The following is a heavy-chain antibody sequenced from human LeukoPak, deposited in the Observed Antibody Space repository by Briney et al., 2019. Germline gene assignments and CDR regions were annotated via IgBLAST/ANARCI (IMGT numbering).Heavy chain of an antibody. CDR2: IKQDGSEK. CDR3: ARAYSSTWIYYFDY. Sequence: GGSLRVSCAASGFTFISYWMSWVRQAPGKGLEWVANIKQDGSEKYYVDSVKGRFTISRDNAETSLYLQMNSLGAEDTAVYYCARAYSSTWIYYFDYWGQGTLVTVSS. J-gene: IGHJ4*02. V-gene: IGHV3-7*01. CDR1: GFTFISYW. D-gene: IGHD6-13*01.